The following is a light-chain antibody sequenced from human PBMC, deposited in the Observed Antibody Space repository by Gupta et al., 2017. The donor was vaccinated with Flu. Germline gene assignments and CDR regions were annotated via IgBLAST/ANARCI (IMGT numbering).Light chain of an antibody. CDR1: SSDVGSYNL. CDR2: EGS. V-gene: IGLV2-23*03. J-gene: IGLJ3*02. Sequence: QSALTQPASVSGSPGQSITISCTGTSSDVGSYNLVSWYQQHPGKAPKLMIYEGSKRPSGVSNRFSGSKSGNTASLTISGLQAEDEADYYGCSYAGSSTFGFGGGTKLTVL. CDR3: CSYAGSSTFG.